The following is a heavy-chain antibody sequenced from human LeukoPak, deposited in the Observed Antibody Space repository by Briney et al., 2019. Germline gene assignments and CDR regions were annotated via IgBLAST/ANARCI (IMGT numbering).Heavy chain of an antibody. CDR1: GYSFTSYW. D-gene: IGHD7-27*01. V-gene: IGHV5-51*01. CDR3: ARPGEQDLAGYIQH. Sequence: GESLKISCKGSGYSFTSYWIAWVRQMPGQGLEWIGVVYPADSDTRYSRSFQGQVTISVDKSIKTAFLQWSNLKASDTAMYYCARPGEQDLAGYIQHWGQGTLVTVSS. CDR2: VYPADSDT. J-gene: IGHJ1*01.